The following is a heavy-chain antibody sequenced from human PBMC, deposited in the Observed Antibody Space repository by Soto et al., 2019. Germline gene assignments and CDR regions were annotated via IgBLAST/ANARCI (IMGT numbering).Heavy chain of an antibody. V-gene: IGHV1-46*01. Sequence: ASVKVSCKASGYTFTSYYMHWVRQAPGQGLEWMGIINPSGGSTSYAQKFQGRVTMTRDTSTSTVYMELSSLRSEDTAVYYCARCYDSSGYYYGSSAFDIWGQGTMVTVS. CDR2: INPSGGST. CDR3: ARCYDSSGYYYGSSAFDI. D-gene: IGHD3-22*01. J-gene: IGHJ3*02. CDR1: GYTFTSYY.